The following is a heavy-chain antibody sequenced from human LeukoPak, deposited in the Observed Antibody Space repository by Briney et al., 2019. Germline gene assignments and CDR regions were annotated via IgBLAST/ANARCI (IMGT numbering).Heavy chain of an antibody. Sequence: PSETLSLTCAVSGYSISSGYYWGWIRPPPGKGLEWIATIHHSGMTYYNPSLKSRVTISVDTSKNQFSLKLSSATAADTAVHYCVRYTAATWGYSFDYWGQGALVTVSS. CDR2: IHHSGMT. J-gene: IGHJ4*02. D-gene: IGHD6-25*01. CDR1: GYSISSGYY. V-gene: IGHV4-38-2*01. CDR3: VRYTAATWGYSFDY.